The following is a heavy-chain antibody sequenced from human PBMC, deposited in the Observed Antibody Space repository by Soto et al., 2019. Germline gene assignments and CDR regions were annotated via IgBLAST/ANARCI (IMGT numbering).Heavy chain of an antibody. D-gene: IGHD6-13*01. CDR1: GITFSSNA. J-gene: IGHJ5*02. V-gene: IGHV3-23*01. CDR2: ISASGTST. CDR3: VKRGDSTSWYWFDP. Sequence: EVQLLESGGGLVQPGGSLRLSCAASGITFSSNAMSWVRQAPGKGLEWVSSISASGTSTYYADSVMGRFTISRDISKNTLYLQMNTLRADDTAVYYCVKRGDSTSWYWFDPWGQGTLGTVSS.